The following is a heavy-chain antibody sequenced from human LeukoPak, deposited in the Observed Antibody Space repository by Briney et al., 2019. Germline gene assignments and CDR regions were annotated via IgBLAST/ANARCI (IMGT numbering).Heavy chain of an antibody. CDR2: ISRNGIYI. D-gene: IGHD2-15*01. J-gene: IGHJ5*02. CDR3: ARDGLPATVANWFDP. V-gene: IGHV3-21*01. CDR1: GFTFNNYT. Sequence: GGSLRLSCAASGFTFNNYTTNWVRQAPGKGLEWVSSISRNGIYIKYVDSVKGRFTVSRDNAKNSLYLQMNSLRAEDTAVYYCARDGLPATVANWFDPWGQGTLVTVSS.